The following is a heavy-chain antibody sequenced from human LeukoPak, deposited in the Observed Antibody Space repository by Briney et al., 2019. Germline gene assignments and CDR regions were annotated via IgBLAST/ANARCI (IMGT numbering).Heavy chain of an antibody. CDR3: AAFRRHDSYYFDD. J-gene: IGHJ4*02. CDR1: GFAFTSSA. Sequence: SVKVSCQASGFAFTSSAMRWVRPARGQRLAWIGWIVVGNGNTNYARKLHERVTITRDMSTSTAYMELSSLRSEDTAVHYCAAFRRHDSYYFDDWGEGTLVTVS. D-gene: IGHD3-3*01. CDR2: IVVGNGNT. V-gene: IGHV1-58*02.